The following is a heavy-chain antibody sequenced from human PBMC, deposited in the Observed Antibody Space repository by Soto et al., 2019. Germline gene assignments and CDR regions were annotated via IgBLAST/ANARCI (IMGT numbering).Heavy chain of an antibody. CDR1: GGSFSGYY. J-gene: IGHJ4*02. CDR3: ARASIAARSRFDY. CDR2: INHSGST. Sequence: QVQLQQWGAGLLKPSETLSLTCAVYGGSFSGYYWSWIRQPPGKGLEWIGEINHSGSTNYNPSLKSRVTISVDTSKNQFSLKLSSVTAADTAVYYCARASIAARSRFDYWGQGTLVTVSS. D-gene: IGHD6-6*01. V-gene: IGHV4-34*01.